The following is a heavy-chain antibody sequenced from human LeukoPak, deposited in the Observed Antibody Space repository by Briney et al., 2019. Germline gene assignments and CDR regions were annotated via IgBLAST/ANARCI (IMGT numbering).Heavy chain of an antibody. CDR3: ARGAWATRLGS. V-gene: IGHV4-34*01. D-gene: IGHD2-15*01. J-gene: IGHJ4*02. CDR1: GEYVSSYC. Sequence: PSKTLSQTGALYGEYVSSYCWRWIRQPQGKGLEWIGEIYESGSTEYNPSLKSRVTISMVPSKQQFSLSLTSVTAADTAVYYCARGAWATRLGSWGLGTPVIVSS. CDR2: IYESGST.